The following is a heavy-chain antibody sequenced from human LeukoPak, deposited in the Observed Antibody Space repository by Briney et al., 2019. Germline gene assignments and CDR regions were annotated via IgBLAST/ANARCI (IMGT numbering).Heavy chain of an antibody. CDR1: GFTFSTAW. CDR3: ITELGYSYVY. V-gene: IGHV3-15*01. J-gene: IGHJ4*02. D-gene: IGHD5-18*01. Sequence: GGSLRLSCAASGFTFSTAWMSWVREPTGKGLEWVGRMKSKPNGGTTEYAAPVKGRFTISRDDSKDTVYLQMNSLKTEDTAVYYCITELGYSYVYWGQGTLVTVSS. CDR2: MKSKPNGGTT.